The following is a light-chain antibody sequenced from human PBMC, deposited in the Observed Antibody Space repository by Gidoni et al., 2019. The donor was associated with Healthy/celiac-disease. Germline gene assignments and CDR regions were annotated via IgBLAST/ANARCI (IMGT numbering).Light chain of an antibody. CDR1: QGISSY. Sequence: EIQLTQSPSFLSASVRDRVTITCRASQGISSYLAWYQQKPGKAPKLLIYAASTLQSVVPSRFSGSGSGTEFTLTISSLQPDDFATYYCQQLNSYPSFGGGTKVEIK. J-gene: IGKJ4*01. CDR2: AAS. CDR3: QQLNSYPS. V-gene: IGKV1-9*01.